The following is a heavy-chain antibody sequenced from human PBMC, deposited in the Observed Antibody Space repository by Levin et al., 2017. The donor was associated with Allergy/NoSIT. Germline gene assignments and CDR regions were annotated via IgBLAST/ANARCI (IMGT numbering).Heavy chain of an antibody. D-gene: IGHD1-26*01. CDR3: TTDIRWEVPENLH. J-gene: IGHJ4*02. CDR1: GFTFNNAW. V-gene: IGHV3-15*01. Sequence: GGSLRLSCAASGFTFNNAWMSWVRQAPGKGLEWVGRIRSNADGGTTDYAAPVKGRFTISRDDSKNMLYLQINSLQTEDTAVYYCTTDIRWEVPENLHWGLGILVTVSS. CDR2: IRSNADGGTT.